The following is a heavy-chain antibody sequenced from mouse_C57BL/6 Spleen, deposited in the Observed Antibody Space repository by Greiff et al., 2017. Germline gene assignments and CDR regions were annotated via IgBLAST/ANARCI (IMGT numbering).Heavy chain of an antibody. CDR3: ARRAQATGYYAMDY. CDR1: GYTFTSYG. CDR2: IYPRSGNT. D-gene: IGHD3-2*02. J-gene: IGHJ4*01. V-gene: IGHV1-81*01. Sequence: QVQLKQSGAELARPGASVKLSCKASGYTFTSYGISWVKQRTGQGLEWIGEIYPRSGNTYYNEKFKGKATLTADKSSSTAYMELRSLTSEDSAVYFCARRAQATGYYAMDYWGQGTSVTVSS.